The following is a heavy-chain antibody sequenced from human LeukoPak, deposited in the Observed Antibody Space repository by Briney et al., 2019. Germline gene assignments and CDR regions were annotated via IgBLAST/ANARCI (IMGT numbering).Heavy chain of an antibody. V-gene: IGHV4-34*01. J-gene: IGHJ5*02. Sequence: SETLSLTRAVYGGSFSDYYWSWIRQPPEKGLEWIGEINHYGNTNYNPSLKSRVTISADTSKNQFSLKLSSVTAADTAVYYCARDGAGYCSSTSCWGPHYYGSGSYYPGWFDPWGQGTLVTVSS. CDR1: GGSFSDYY. D-gene: IGHD3-10*01. CDR2: INHYGNT. CDR3: ARDGAGYCSSTSCWGPHYYGSGSYYPGWFDP.